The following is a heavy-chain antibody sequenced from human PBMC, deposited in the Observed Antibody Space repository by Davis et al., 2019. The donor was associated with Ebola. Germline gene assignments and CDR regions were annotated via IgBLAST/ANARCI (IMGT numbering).Heavy chain of an antibody. Sequence: GESLKISCAASGFSFSSYWMSWVRQAPGKGLEWVAVISYDGSNKYYADSVKGRFTISRDNSKNTLYLQMNSLRAEDTAVYYCAKADYYDSSGGGFDYWGQGTLVTVSS. D-gene: IGHD3-22*01. CDR3: AKADYYDSSGGGFDY. CDR1: GFSFSSYW. V-gene: IGHV3-30*18. CDR2: ISYDGSNK. J-gene: IGHJ4*02.